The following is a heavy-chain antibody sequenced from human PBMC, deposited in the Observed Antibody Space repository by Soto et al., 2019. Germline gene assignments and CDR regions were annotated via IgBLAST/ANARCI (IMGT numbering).Heavy chain of an antibody. D-gene: IGHD3-3*01. CDR2: IYHSGST. CDR1: GGSISSSNW. V-gene: IGHV4-4*02. CDR3: ARDRDGPHYDFWRGPNY. Sequence: SETLSLTCAVSGGSISSSNWWSWVRQPPGKGLEWIGEIYHSGSTNYNPSLKSRVTISVDKSKNQCSLKLSSVTAADTAVYYCARDRDGPHYDFWRGPNYWGQGTLVTVSS. J-gene: IGHJ4*02.